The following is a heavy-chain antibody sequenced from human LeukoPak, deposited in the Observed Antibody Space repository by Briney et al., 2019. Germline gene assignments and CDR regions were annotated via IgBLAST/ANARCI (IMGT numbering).Heavy chain of an antibody. Sequence: GASVKVACKASGYTFTGCGISWVRQAPGQGLEWMGWISAYNGNTNYAQKLQGRVTMTTDTSTSTAYMELRSLRSDDTAVYYCARPLTGVCCGGECYSGAFDIWGQGTMVTVSS. J-gene: IGHJ3*02. CDR2: ISAYNGNT. D-gene: IGHD2-21*01. CDR3: ARPLTGVCCGGECYSGAFDI. CDR1: GYTFTGCG. V-gene: IGHV1-18*01.